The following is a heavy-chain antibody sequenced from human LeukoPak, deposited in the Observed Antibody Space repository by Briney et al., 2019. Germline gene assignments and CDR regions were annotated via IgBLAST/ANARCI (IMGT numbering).Heavy chain of an antibody. J-gene: IGHJ4*02. CDR1: GGSISGFY. CDR3: ARLPNTYGATHFDY. D-gene: IGHD1-26*01. Sequence: PSETLSLACTVSGGSISGFYWSWIRQPPGKGLECIGYMYYSGSTNYNPSLRSRVTISVDTSKNQFSLQQSSVTAADTAVYYCARLPNTYGATHFDYWGQGTLVTVSS. CDR2: MYYSGST. V-gene: IGHV4-59*08.